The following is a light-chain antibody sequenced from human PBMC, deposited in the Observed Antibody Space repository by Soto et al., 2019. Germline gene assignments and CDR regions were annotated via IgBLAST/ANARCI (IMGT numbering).Light chain of an antibody. Sequence: QSALTQPASVSGSPGLSIAISCTGTSRDVGGYNSVSWYQQQPGKVPKLMIYDVSNRPSGVSNRFSGAKSGNTASLTISGLQAEDEGAYYCSSYTTGGSYVFGTGTKVTVL. CDR1: SRDVGGYNS. J-gene: IGLJ1*01. CDR3: SSYTTGGSYV. V-gene: IGLV2-14*01. CDR2: DVS.